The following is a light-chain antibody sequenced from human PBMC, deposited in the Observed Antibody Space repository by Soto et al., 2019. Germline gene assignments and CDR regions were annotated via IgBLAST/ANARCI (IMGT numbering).Light chain of an antibody. J-gene: IGKJ4*01. CDR1: QGINNS. CDR2: AAT. Sequence: DIQLTQSPSFLSASVGHGVTITCRASQGINNSLAWYQQTAGKAPKLLIFAATILQSGVPSRFSGSGSGTVFSLTISSLRPEDFATYYCQQRDSYPHSFGGGTKVEIK. CDR3: QQRDSYPHS. V-gene: IGKV1-9*01.